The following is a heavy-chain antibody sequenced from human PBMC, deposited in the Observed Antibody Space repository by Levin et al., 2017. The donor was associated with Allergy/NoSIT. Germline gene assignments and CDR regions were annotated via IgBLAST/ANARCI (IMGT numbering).Heavy chain of an antibody. CDR2: ISGSGGST. CDR1: GFTFSSYA. J-gene: IGHJ6*02. D-gene: IGHD3-9*01. V-gene: IGHV3-23*01. CDR3: AKLRYFDWLFSGMDV. Sequence: PGGSLRLSCAASGFTFSSYAMSWVRQAPGKGLEWVSAISGSGGSTYYADSVKGRFTISRDNSKNTLYLQMNSLRAEDTAVYYCAKLRYFDWLFSGMDVWGQGTTVTVSS.